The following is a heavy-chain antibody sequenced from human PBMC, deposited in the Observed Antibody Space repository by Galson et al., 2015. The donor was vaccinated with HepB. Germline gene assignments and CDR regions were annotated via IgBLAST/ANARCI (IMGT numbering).Heavy chain of an antibody. V-gene: IGHV3-30*04. D-gene: IGHD3-9*01. CDR2: ISYDGSNK. CDR1: GFTFSSYA. J-gene: IGHJ4*02. CDR3: ARVDHYDILTGYFDY. Sequence: SLRLSCAASGFTFSSYAMHWVRQAPGKGLEWVAVISYDGSNKYYADSVKGRFTISRDNSKNALYLQMNSLRAEDTAVYYCARVDHYDILTGYFDYWGQGTLVTVSS.